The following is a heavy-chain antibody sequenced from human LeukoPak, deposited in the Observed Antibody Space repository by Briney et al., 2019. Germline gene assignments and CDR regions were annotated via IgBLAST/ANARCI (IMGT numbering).Heavy chain of an antibody. CDR2: ISSSGSMI. Sequence: GGSLRLSCAASGFTFSNYEMIWVRQAPGKGLEWVSYISSSGSMIYYADSVKGRFTISRDNAKNSLFLQMNSLRAEDTAVYYCARDMFLNWFDPWGQGTLVTVSS. CDR1: GFTFSNYE. V-gene: IGHV3-48*03. J-gene: IGHJ5*02. D-gene: IGHD2/OR15-2a*01. CDR3: ARDMFLNWFDP.